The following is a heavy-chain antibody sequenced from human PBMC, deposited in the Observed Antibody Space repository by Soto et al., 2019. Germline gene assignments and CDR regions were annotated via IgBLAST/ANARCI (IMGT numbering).Heavy chain of an antibody. V-gene: IGHV1-18*01. Sequence: ASVKVSCKASGYTFTSYGISWVRQAPGQGLEWMAWINPYNGNTKYAEKFLGRVTVTTDTSTATAYMEVRSLTSDDTAVFYCARVGVGLAAPRVWPYWGQGTPVTVSA. CDR1: GYTFTSYG. CDR2: INPYNGNT. D-gene: IGHD6-13*01. CDR3: ARVGVGLAAPRVWPY. J-gene: IGHJ4*02.